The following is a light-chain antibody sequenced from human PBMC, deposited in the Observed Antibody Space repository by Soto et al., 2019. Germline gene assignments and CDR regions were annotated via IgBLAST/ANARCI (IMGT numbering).Light chain of an antibody. CDR3: EQYGSSALT. CDR1: QSVSGY. J-gene: IGKJ4*01. CDR2: DAS. V-gene: IGKV3-20*01. Sequence: EIVLTQSPGTLSLSVGERATLSCRASQSVSGYLAWYQHTPGQAPRLLIYDASNRDTGIPDRFSGIGSGTDFNLTINRLEPEDFTVYYCEQYGSSALTFGGGTTVDIK.